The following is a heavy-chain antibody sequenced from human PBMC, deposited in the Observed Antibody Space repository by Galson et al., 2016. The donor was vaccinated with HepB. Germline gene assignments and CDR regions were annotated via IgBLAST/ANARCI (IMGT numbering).Heavy chain of an antibody. D-gene: IGHD2-21*01. J-gene: IGHJ4*02. Sequence: SLRLSCAASGFTFSNFVMGWVRQAPGKGLVWVSRINSDESNTNYADSVKGRFTISRDNAKNTLYLQMNSLRAEDTAVYYCARGGGYYYFDYWGQGNLVTVSS. V-gene: IGHV3-74*01. CDR1: GFTFSNFV. CDR2: INSDESNT. CDR3: ARGGGYYYFDY.